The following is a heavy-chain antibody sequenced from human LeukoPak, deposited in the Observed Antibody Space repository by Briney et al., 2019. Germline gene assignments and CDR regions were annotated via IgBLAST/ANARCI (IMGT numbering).Heavy chain of an antibody. CDR2: IIPILGIA. CDR3: ARAFEWSSPFDY. Sequence: SVKVSCKASGGTFSSYAISWVRQAPGQGLEWMGRIIPILGIANYAQKFQGRVTITADKSTSTAYMELSSLRSEDTAVYYCARAFEWSSPFDYWGQGTLVTVSS. J-gene: IGHJ4*02. V-gene: IGHV1-69*04. CDR1: GGTFSSYA. D-gene: IGHD3-3*01.